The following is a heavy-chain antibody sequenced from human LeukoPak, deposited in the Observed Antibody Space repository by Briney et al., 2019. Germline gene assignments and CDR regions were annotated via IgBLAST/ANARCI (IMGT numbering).Heavy chain of an antibody. CDR2: INPNSGGT. CDR3: ARDGCSSTSCPSYSYYMDV. V-gene: IGHV1-2*02. D-gene: IGHD2-2*01. Sequence: GASVKVSCKASGYTFTGYYMHWVRQAPGQGLEWMGWINPNSGGTNYAQKLQGRVTMTTDTSTSTAYMELRSLRSDDTAVYYCARDGCSSTSCPSYSYYMDVWGKGTTVIVSS. CDR1: GYTFTGYY. J-gene: IGHJ6*03.